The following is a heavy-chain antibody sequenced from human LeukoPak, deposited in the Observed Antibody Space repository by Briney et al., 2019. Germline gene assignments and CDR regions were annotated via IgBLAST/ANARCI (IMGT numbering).Heavy chain of an antibody. D-gene: IGHD3-22*01. CDR1: GFTFSSFA. V-gene: IGHV3-30*07. J-gene: IGHJ3*02. CDR2: ISYDGSNK. Sequence: GGSLRLSCAASGFTFSSFAMHWVRQAPGKGLEWMAVISYDGSNKYYADSVKGRFTISRDNSKNTLYLQMNSLRAEDTAVYYCAKDKQDDSSGYYYGPDAFDIWGQGTMVTVSS. CDR3: AKDKQDDSSGYYYGPDAFDI.